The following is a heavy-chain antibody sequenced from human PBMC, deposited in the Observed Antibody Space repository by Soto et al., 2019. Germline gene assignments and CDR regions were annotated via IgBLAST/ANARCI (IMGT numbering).Heavy chain of an antibody. CDR3: AKDWEFEHNNGWPQGS. D-gene: IGHD3-10*01. J-gene: IGHJ5*02. CDR1: GFRFSGYG. Sequence: GGSLRLSCAASGFRFSGYGIHWGRQAPGKGLEWLAAISNDGSNKYYGDSVKGRFTISRDNSKNTLYLQINSLRAEDTAVYYCAKDWEFEHNNGWPQGSWGQGTQVTVSS. V-gene: IGHV3-30*18. CDR2: ISNDGSNK.